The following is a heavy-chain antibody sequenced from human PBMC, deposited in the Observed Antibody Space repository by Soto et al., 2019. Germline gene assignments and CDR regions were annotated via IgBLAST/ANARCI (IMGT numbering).Heavy chain of an antibody. J-gene: IGHJ6*02. CDR3: ASGLLRQAVDV. CDR2: IYYSGST. Sequence: PSETLSLTGTVSGGSISSYYCSWIRQPPWKGLEWIGYIYYSGSTNYNPSLKSRVTISVDTSKNQFSLKLSSVTAADTAVYYCASGLLRQAVDVLGQGTTVTVSS. CDR1: GGSISSYY. V-gene: IGHV4-59*01.